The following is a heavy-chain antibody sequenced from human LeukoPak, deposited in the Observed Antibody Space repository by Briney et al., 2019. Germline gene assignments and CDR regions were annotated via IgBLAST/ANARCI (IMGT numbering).Heavy chain of an antibody. V-gene: IGHV1-8*01. Sequence: AAVQVSCKASGYTFTSYDSIWVRQATGHPLEGLGWMNPNRGNTGYAQKFQCRVTMTRNTSISTAYMELSSLRSEDTAVYYCARAADYYDFWSGYYTAEYFQHWGQGTLVTVSS. D-gene: IGHD3-3*01. CDR1: GYTFTSYD. CDR3: ARAADYYDFWSGYYTAEYFQH. J-gene: IGHJ1*01. CDR2: MNPNRGNT.